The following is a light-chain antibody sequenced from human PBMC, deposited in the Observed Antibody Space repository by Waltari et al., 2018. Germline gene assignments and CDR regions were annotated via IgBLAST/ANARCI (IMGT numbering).Light chain of an antibody. CDR3: QSYDSSLSGGV. J-gene: IGLJ2*01. CDR1: SPNIGAGYD. CDR2: GNS. V-gene: IGLV1-40*01. Sequence: QSVLTQPPSVSGAPGQRVTISCTGSSPNIGAGYDVHWYQQLPGTAPKLLIYGNSNRPSGVPDRFSGSKSGTSASLAITGLQAEDEADYYCQSYDSSLSGGVFGGGTKLTVL.